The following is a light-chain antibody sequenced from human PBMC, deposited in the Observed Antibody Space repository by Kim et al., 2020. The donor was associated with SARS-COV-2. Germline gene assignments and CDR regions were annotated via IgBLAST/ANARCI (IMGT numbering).Light chain of an antibody. CDR1: SLRNFY. Sequence: SELTQDPAVSVALGQTVRLTCQGDSLRNFYATWYQQRPGQAPTLILYGKYDRPSGIPDRFSGSASGNTASLTITGAQAEDEADYYCNSRDSSGDPVVFG. CDR3: NSRDSSGDPVV. J-gene: IGLJ2*01. CDR2: GKY. V-gene: IGLV3-19*01.